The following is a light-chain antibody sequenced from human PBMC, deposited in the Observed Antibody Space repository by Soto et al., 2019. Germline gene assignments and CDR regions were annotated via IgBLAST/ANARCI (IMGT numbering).Light chain of an antibody. V-gene: IGKV1-6*01. J-gene: IGKJ4*01. CDR2: AXS. CDR1: HGIKND. CDR3: LQDYSYTLT. Sequence: IQMTQSPSSLSSSVGDRVTITXRASHGIKNDLGWYQQKPGXAPKXXXYAXSNLQSGVPSRLSGSGSGTDFTLTISSLQPEDFSTYYCLQDYSYTLTFGGGTKVDIK.